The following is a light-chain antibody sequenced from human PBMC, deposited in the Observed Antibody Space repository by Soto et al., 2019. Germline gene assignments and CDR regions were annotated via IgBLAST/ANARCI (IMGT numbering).Light chain of an antibody. CDR3: CSYAGGSTPVI. Sequence: QSALTQPASVSGSPGQSITISCTGTTSDVGSYSLVSWYQQHPGKAPKLMIYEGTKRPSGVSIRFSGSKSGNTASLTISGLQAEDEADYYCCSYAGGSTPVIFGGGTQLTVL. J-gene: IGLJ2*01. CDR1: TSDVGSYSL. CDR2: EGT. V-gene: IGLV2-23*01.